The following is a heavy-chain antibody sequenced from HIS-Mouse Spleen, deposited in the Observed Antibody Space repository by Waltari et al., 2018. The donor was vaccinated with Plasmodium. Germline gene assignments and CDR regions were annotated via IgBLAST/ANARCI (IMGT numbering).Heavy chain of an antibody. Sequence: QVQLQQWGAGLLKPSETLSLTCAVYGGSFSGYYWSWIRQPPGKGVEWIGEINHSGSNNYNPSLKSRVTISVDTSKNQFSLKLSSVTAADTAVYYCARVTSSGVYWYFDLWGRGTLVTVSS. CDR3: ARVTSSGVYWYFDL. CDR1: GGSFSGYY. J-gene: IGHJ2*01. CDR2: INHSGSN. V-gene: IGHV4-34*01. D-gene: IGHD3-3*01.